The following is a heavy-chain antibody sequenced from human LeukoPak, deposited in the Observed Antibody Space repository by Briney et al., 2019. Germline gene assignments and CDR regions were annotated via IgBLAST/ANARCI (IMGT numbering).Heavy chain of an antibody. CDR2: ISGSGGST. D-gene: IGHD6-13*01. Sequence: GGSLRLSCAASGFTFSSYAMSWVRQAPGKGLEWVSAISGSGGSTYYADSVKGRFTISRDNSKNTLYLQMDSLRAEDTAVYYCAKYYSSSWYYFDYWGQGTLVTVSS. CDR3: AKYYSSSWYYFDY. V-gene: IGHV3-23*01. J-gene: IGHJ4*02. CDR1: GFTFSSYA.